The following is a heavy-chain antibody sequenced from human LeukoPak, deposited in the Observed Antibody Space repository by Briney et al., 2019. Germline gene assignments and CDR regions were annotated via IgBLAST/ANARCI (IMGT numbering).Heavy chain of an antibody. J-gene: IGHJ4*02. CDR2: IYYSGST. Sequence: SETLSLTCAVSGGSISSNSYYWSWIRQPPGKGLEWIGYIYYSGSTNYNPSLKSRVTISGDTSKNQFSLKLSSVTAADTAVYYCARGGYFDYWGQGTLVTVSS. CDR1: GGSISSNSYY. V-gene: IGHV4-61*05. D-gene: IGHD3-16*01. CDR3: ARGGYFDY.